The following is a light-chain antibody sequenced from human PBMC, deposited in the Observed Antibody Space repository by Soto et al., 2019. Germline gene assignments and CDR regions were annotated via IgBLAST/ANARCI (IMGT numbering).Light chain of an antibody. J-gene: IGKJ4*01. CDR3: QQYSNWPPLT. V-gene: IGKV1-17*03. CDR1: QDISRF. CDR2: DTS. Sequence: DVQMTQSPSAMSASVGDRVTITCRASQDISRFVPWFQQKPGKAPERLIYDTSSLQPGVPSRFSGSGSGTEFTLAISGLQPEDFAVYYCQQYSNWPPLTFGGGTKVEIK.